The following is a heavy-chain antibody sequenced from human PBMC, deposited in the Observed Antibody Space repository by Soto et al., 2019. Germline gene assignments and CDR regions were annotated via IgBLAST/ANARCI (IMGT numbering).Heavy chain of an antibody. CDR2: INSDGSST. D-gene: IGHD3-3*01. J-gene: IGHJ6*02. CDR3: ARQPQYYDFWSGYYWSDYYYGMDV. Sequence: GGSLRLSCAASGFTFSSYWMHWVRQAPGKGLVWVSRINSDGSSTSYADSVKGRFTISRDNAKNTLYLQMNSLRAEDTAVYYCARQPQYYDFWSGYYWSDYYYGMDVWGQGTTVT. CDR1: GFTFSSYW. V-gene: IGHV3-74*01.